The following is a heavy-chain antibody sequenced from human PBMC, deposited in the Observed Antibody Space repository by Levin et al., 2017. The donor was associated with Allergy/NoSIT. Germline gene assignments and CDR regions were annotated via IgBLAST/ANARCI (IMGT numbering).Heavy chain of an antibody. CDR1: GFTFISYA. J-gene: IGHJ4*02. D-gene: IGHD4-17*01. V-gene: IGHV3-23*01. Sequence: SCAASGFTFISYAMTWVRQAPGKGLEWVSAISASGETPYYADSVRGRFTISRDNSKNTLFLQMNSLGAADTAVYYCAKDRPTVTMFFDNWGQGTLVTVSS. CDR2: ISASGETP. CDR3: AKDRPTVTMFFDN.